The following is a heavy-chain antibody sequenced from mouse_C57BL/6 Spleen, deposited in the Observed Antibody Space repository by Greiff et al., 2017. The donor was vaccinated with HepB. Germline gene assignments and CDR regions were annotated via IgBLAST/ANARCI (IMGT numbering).Heavy chain of an antibody. CDR1: GFNIKDDY. CDR2: IDPENGDT. CDR3: SLYDYDVAY. V-gene: IGHV14-4*01. D-gene: IGHD2-4*01. J-gene: IGHJ3*01. Sequence: VQLQQSGAELVRPGASVKLSCTASGFNIKDDYMHWVKQRPEQGLEWIGWIDPENGDTEYASKFQGKATITADTSSNTAYLQLSSLTSEDTAVYYFSLYDYDVAYWGQGTLVTVSA.